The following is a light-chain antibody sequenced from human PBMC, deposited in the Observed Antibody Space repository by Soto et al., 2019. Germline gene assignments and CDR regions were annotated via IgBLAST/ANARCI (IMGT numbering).Light chain of an antibody. J-gene: IGLJ1*01. CDR3: CSNAGTYSLV. CDR1: SSDVGDYNH. Sequence: QSALTQPRSGSGSPGQSVTISCTGVSSDVGDYNHVSWYQHHPGKAPKLMIYDVSKRPSGVPDRFSGSKSGNTASLTISGLQAEDEDEYHCCSNAGTYSLVFGTGTKVTVL. CDR2: DVS. V-gene: IGLV2-11*01.